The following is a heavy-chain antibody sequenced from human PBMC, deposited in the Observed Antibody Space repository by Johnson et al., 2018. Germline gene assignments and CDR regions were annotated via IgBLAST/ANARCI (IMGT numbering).Heavy chain of an antibody. CDR1: GFTFSTYW. V-gene: IGHV3-7*04. CDR2: IKQEGNEK. CDR3: ARGLLWFGDPRYLYYMDV. D-gene: IGHD3-10*01. Sequence: VQLVESGGGLVQPGGSLRLSCAASGFTFSTYWMTWVRQAPGKGLEWVANIKQEGNEKYYVDSVTGGFTIARDNDKNSVYLKMNSLRAEDTAVYYCARGLLWFGDPRYLYYMDVWGKGTSVTVSS. J-gene: IGHJ6*03.